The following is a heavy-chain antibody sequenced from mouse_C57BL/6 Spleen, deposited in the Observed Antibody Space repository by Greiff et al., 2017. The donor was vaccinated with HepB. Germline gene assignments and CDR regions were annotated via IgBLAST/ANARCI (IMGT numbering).Heavy chain of an antibody. CDR1: GYTFTSYW. CDR3: ARVSSDYFDY. V-gene: IGHV1-69*01. D-gene: IGHD6-2*01. CDR2: IDPSDSYT. Sequence: QVQLQQPGAELVMPGASVKLSCKASGYTFTSYWRHWVKQRPGQGLEWIGEIDPSDSYTNYNQKFKGKSTLTVDKSSSTAYMQLSSLTSEDSAVYYCARVSSDYFDYWGQGTTLTVSS. J-gene: IGHJ2*01.